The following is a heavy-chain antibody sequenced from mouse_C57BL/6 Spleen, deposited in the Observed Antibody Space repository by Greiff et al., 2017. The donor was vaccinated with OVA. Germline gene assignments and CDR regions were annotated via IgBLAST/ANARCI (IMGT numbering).Heavy chain of an antibody. Sequence: DVMLVESGGGLVQPGGSLKLSCAASGFTFSDYGMAWVRQAPRKGPEWVAFISNLAYSIYYADTVTGRFTISRENAKNTLYLEMSSLRSEDTAMYYCARVDDYDNAMDYWGQGTSVTVSS. CDR3: ARVDDYDNAMDY. V-gene: IGHV5-15*01. J-gene: IGHJ4*01. D-gene: IGHD2-4*01. CDR1: GFTFSDYG. CDR2: ISNLAYSI.